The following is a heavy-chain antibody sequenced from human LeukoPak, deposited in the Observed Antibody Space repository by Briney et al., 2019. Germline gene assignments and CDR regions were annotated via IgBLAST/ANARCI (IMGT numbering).Heavy chain of an antibody. CDR3: WATIFGVVISYRDDAFDI. Sequence: GGSLRLSCAASGFTFSSYGMHWVRQAPGKGLEWVAVISYDGSNKYYADSVKGRFTISRDNSKNTLYLQMNSLRAEDTAVYYCWATIFGVVISYRDDAFDIWGQGTMVTVSS. J-gene: IGHJ3*02. V-gene: IGHV3-30*03. CDR1: GFTFSSYG. CDR2: ISYDGSNK. D-gene: IGHD3-3*01.